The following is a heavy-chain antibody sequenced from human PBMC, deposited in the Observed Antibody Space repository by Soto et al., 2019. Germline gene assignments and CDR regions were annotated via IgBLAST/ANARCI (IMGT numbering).Heavy chain of an antibody. V-gene: IGHV4-59*01. CDR3: ARYIGENFDY. Sequence: PSETLSLTCTVSGGSISSYYWSWSRQPPGKGLEWIGYIYYSGSTNYNPSLKSRVTISVDTSKNQFSLKLSSVTAADTAVYYCARYIGENFDYWGQGTLVTVSS. J-gene: IGHJ4*02. CDR1: GGSISSYY. CDR2: IYYSGST. D-gene: IGHD5-12*01.